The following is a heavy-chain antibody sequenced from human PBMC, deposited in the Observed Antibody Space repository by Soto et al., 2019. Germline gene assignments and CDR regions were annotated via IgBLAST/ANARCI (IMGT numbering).Heavy chain of an antibody. Sequence: GGSLRLSCAASGFTFSSYAMSWVRQAPGKGLEWVSAISSSGGSTYYADSVKGRFTISRDNAKNSLYLQMNSLRAEDTAVYYCARGYDYIWGSYRPTGLYYFDSWGQGTLVTV. CDR3: ARGYDYIWGSYRPTGLYYFDS. D-gene: IGHD3-16*02. CDR1: GFTFSSYA. V-gene: IGHV3-23*01. CDR2: ISSSGGST. J-gene: IGHJ4*02.